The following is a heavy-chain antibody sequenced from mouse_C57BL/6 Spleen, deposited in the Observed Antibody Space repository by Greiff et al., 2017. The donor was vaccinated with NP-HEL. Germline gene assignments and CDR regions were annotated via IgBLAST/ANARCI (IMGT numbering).Heavy chain of an antibody. CDR1: GFTFSSYA. Sequence: DVMLVESGGGLVKPGGSLKLSCAASGFTFSSYAMSWVRQTPEKRLEWVATISDGGSYTYYPDNVKGRFTISRDNAKNNLYLQMSHLKSEDTAMYYCARDVTTVDWYFDVWGTGTTVTVSS. CDR3: ARDVTTVDWYFDV. J-gene: IGHJ1*03. D-gene: IGHD1-1*01. V-gene: IGHV5-4*01. CDR2: ISDGGSYT.